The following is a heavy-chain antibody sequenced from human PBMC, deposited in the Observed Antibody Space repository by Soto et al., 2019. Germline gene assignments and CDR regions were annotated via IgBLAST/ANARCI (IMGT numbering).Heavy chain of an antibody. CDR3: TRQEYYYGSGSYYNVDYYYYYMDV. CDR2: IRSKANSYAT. CDR1: GFTFSGSA. Sequence: GGSLRLSCAASGFTFSGSAMHWVRQASGKGLEWVGRIRSKANSYATAYAASVKGRFTISRDDSKNTAYLQMNSLKTEDTAMYYCTRQEYYYGSGSYYNVDYYYYYMDVWGKGTTVTVSS. V-gene: IGHV3-73*01. J-gene: IGHJ6*03. D-gene: IGHD3-10*01.